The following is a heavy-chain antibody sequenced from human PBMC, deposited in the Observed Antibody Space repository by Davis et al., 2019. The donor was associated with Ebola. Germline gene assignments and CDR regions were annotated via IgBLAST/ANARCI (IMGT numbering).Heavy chain of an antibody. CDR3: VIISMT. CDR1: GYNFRTKY. CDR2: IDPTDGST. V-gene: IGHV1-46*01. J-gene: IGHJ4*01. Sequence: AASVMVSCKASGYNFRTKYMNWVRQAPGHRLKWMGVIDPTDGSTTYAQEFQGRVTMTRDTSTSTMYLEIRSLTFEDTAVYYCVIISMTWGQGTLVTVSS. D-gene: IGHD2-21*02.